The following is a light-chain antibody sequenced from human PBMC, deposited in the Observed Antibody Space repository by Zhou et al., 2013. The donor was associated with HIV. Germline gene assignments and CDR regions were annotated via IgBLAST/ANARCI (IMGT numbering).Light chain of an antibody. J-gene: IGKJ4*01. V-gene: IGKV1D-12*01. CDR3: QQAKSFPLT. Sequence: DIQMTQSPSSVSASVGDGVIITCRASQGLDKWLAWFQQKPGKAPELLIHTASQLQSDVPSRFSGGGSGTEYTLTINGLQPEDSATYFCQQAKSFPLTFGGGPRSGS. CDR1: QGLDKW. CDR2: TAS.